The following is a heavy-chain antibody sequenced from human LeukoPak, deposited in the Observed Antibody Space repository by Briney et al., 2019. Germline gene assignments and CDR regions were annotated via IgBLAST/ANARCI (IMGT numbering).Heavy chain of an antibody. D-gene: IGHD4-17*01. CDR2: INHSGST. V-gene: IGHV4-34*01. Sequence: SETLSLTCAVYGGSFSGYYWSWIRQPPGKGLEWIGEINHSGSTNYNPSLKSRVTISVDTSKNQFSLKLSSVTAADTAVYYCARADYGSQKWLDPWGQGTLVTVSS. CDR1: GGSFSGYY. CDR3: ARADYGSQKWLDP. J-gene: IGHJ5*02.